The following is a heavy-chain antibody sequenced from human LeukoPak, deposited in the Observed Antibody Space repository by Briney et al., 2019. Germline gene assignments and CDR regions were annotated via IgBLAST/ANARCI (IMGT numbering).Heavy chain of an antibody. CDR3: ASPAGRGGDSDAFDI. J-gene: IGHJ3*02. V-gene: IGHV5-51*01. CDR1: GYSFTSYW. D-gene: IGHD2-21*01. Sequence: GESLKISCKGSGYSFTSYWIGWVRQMPGKGLEWMGIIYPGDSDTGYSPSFQGQVTISADKSISTAYLQWSSLKASDTAMYYCASPAGRGGDSDAFDIWGQGTMVTVSS. CDR2: IYPGDSDT.